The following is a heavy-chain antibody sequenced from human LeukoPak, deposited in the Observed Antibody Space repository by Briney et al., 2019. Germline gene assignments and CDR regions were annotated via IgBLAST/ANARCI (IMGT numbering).Heavy chain of an antibody. Sequence: GGSLRLSCAASGFTFSAYRMSWVRQAPGKGLEWVADINQDGSETYHVASMKGRFTISRDNAKNSLYLQMNSLRAEDTAVYYCARDMDYYGSGNYYNSRWFDPWGQGTLVTVSS. CDR2: INQDGSET. V-gene: IGHV3-7*05. J-gene: IGHJ5*02. CDR3: ARDMDYYGSGNYYNSRWFDP. D-gene: IGHD3-10*01. CDR1: GFTFSAYR.